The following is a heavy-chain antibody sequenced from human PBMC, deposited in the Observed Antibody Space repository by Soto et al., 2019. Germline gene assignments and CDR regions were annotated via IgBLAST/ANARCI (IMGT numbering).Heavy chain of an antibody. CDR2: LNGGTGQT. V-gene: IGHV1-3*01. CDR3: ARGKGMEENYFYYGLDI. J-gene: IGHJ6*02. Sequence: QVQVVQSGAEVKKPGASVKVSCKASGYTFSTYGMHWVRQAPGQSREWMGWLNGGTGQTRYSQRFQDRVIITRDTSASTGYMELSSRRSEDTAVYYCARGKGMEENYFYYGLDIWGQGTTVTVSS. CDR1: GYTFSTYG. D-gene: IGHD1-1*01.